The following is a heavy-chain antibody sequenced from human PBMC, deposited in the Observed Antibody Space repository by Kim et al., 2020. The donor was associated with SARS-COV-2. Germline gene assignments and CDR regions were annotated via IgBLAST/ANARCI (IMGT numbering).Heavy chain of an antibody. CDR2: IGTAGDT. CDR3: ARAYSSGWYRPNYGMDV. J-gene: IGHJ6*02. CDR1: GFTFSSYD. Sequence: GGSLRLSCAASGFTFSSYDMHWVRQATGKGLEWVSAIGTAGDTYYPGSVKGRFTISRENAKNSLYLQMNSLRAGDTAVYYCARAYSSGWYRPNYGMDVWGQGTTVTVSS. V-gene: IGHV3-13*01. D-gene: IGHD6-19*01.